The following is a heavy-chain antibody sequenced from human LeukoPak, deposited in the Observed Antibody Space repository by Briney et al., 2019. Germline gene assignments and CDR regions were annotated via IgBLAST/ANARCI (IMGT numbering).Heavy chain of an antibody. CDR1: GFTFSNYW. D-gene: IGHD3-16*02. CDR3: AKGGYDYVWGSYRLLDY. V-gene: IGHV3-23*01. CDR2: ISGSGGST. Sequence: GGSLRLSCAASGFTFSNYWMSWVRQAPGKGLEWVSAISGSGGSTYDADSVKGRFTISRDNSKNTLYLQMNSLRAEDTAVYYCAKGGYDYVWGSYRLLDYWGQGTLVTVSS. J-gene: IGHJ4*02.